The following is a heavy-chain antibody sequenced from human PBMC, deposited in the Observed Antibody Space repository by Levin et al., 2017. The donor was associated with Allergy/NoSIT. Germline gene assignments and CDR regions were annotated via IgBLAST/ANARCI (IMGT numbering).Heavy chain of an antibody. CDR2: IKSKTDGGTT. CDR3: ATEFYGSYNY. Sequence: GGSLRLSCAGSEFTFSIAWMSWVRQAPGKGLEWVGRIKSKTDGGTTDYAAPVKGRFTISRDDSKDTLYLQMNSLRTEDTAVYYCATEFYGSYNYWGQGALVTVSS. CDR1: EFTFSIAW. J-gene: IGHJ4*02. V-gene: IGHV3-15*01. D-gene: IGHD1-26*01.